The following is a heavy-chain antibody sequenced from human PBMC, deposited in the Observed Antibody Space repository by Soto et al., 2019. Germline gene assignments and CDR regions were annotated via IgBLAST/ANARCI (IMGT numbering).Heavy chain of an antibody. CDR1: GFTFSSYA. CDR2: ISGSGGST. CDR3: AKFPQADYGDYQGENYFDY. J-gene: IGHJ4*02. V-gene: IGHV3-23*01. Sequence: EVQLLESGGGLVQPGGSLRLSCAASGFTFSSYAMSWVRQAPGKGLEWVSAISGSGGSTYYADSVKGRFTISRDNSKNPLYLQMNSLRAEDTAVYYCAKFPQADYGDYQGENYFDYWGQGTLVTVSS. D-gene: IGHD4-17*01.